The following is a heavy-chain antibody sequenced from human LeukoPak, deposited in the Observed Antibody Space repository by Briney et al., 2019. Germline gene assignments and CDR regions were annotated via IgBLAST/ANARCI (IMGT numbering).Heavy chain of an antibody. CDR1: GGAISSYY. D-gene: IGHD4-17*01. CDR3: ARSGTVTNFDY. V-gene: IGHV4-59*01. Sequence: SETLSLTCTVSGGAISSYYWSWIRQPPGKWLEWIAYIHYSGNTNYSPSLKSRVTISVDTSKNQFSLRLTSVTAADTAVYYCARSGTVTNFDYWGQGTLVSVSS. J-gene: IGHJ4*02. CDR2: IHYSGNT.